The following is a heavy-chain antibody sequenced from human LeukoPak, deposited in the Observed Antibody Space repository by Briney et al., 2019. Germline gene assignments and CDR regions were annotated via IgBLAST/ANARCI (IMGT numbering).Heavy chain of an antibody. CDR1: GFTFSNHW. V-gene: IGHV3-23*01. Sequence: GGSLRLSCAASGFTFSNHWMSWVRQAPGKGLEWVSAISGSGGSTYYADSVKGRFTISRDNSKNTLYLQMNSLRAEDTAVYYCAKGSDYYGSGSVIDYWGQGTLVTVSS. D-gene: IGHD3-10*01. CDR2: ISGSGGST. CDR3: AKGSDYYGSGSVIDY. J-gene: IGHJ4*02.